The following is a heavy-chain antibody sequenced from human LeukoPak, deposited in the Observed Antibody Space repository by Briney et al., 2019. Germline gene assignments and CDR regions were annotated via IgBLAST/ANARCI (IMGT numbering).Heavy chain of an antibody. CDR3: TTHLPYNY. J-gene: IGHJ4*02. CDR2: IKSKTDGGTT. CDR1: EFTLSDAW. V-gene: IGHV3-15*01. D-gene: IGHD1-14*01. Sequence: GGSLRLSCAASEFTLSDAWMSWVRQASGKGLEWVGRIKSKTDGGTTDYAEPVKGRFTISRDDSKNTLFLQMNSLKTEDTAVYYCTTHLPYNYWGQGTLVTVSS.